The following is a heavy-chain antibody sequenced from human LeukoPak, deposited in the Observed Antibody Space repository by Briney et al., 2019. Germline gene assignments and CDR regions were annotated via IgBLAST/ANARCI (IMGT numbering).Heavy chain of an antibody. V-gene: IGHV4-39*07. CDR3: ARVPSKEYSSSSRRWSYYYYYMDV. D-gene: IGHD6-6*01. J-gene: IGHJ6*03. CDR1: GGSISSSSYY. Sequence: SETLSLTCTVSGGSISSSSYYWGWIRQPPGKGLEWIGSIYYSGSTYYNPSLKSRVTISVDTSKNQFSLKLSSVTAADTAVYYCARVPSKEYSSSSRRWSYYYYYMDVWGKGTTVTVSS. CDR2: IYYSGST.